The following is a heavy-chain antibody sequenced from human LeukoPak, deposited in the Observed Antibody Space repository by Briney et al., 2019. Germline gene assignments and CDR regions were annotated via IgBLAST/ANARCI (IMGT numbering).Heavy chain of an antibody. CDR1: GGSISSTTYY. CDR2: ISYTGST. J-gene: IGHJ2*01. V-gene: IGHV4-39*01. CDR3: ARHPINDFWSGYPDWYFDL. Sequence: SETLSLTCTVSGGSISSTTYYWGWLRQPPGMGLEWIGSISYTGSTYYDPSLKSRVTISVDTSKNQFSLRLSSVTAADTAVYYCARHPINDFWSGYPDWYFDLWGRGTLVTVSS. D-gene: IGHD3-3*01.